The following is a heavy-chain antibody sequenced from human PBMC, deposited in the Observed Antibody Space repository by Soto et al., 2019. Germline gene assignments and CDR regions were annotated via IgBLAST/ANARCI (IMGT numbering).Heavy chain of an antibody. J-gene: IGHJ6*02. V-gene: IGHV3-21*01. D-gene: IGHD1-1*01. CDR3: ARVLRGAFLGNQKTYSYGMDV. CDR2: ISSSSSYI. Sequence: PGGSLRLSCAASGFTFSSYSMNWVRQAPGKGLEWVSSISSSSSYIYYADSVKGRFTISRDNAKNSLYLQMNSLRAEDTAVYYCARVLRGAFLGNQKTYSYGMDVWGQGTTVTVS. CDR1: GFTFSSYS.